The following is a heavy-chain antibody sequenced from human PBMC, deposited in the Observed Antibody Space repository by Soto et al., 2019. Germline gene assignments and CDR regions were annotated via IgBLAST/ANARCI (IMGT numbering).Heavy chain of an antibody. V-gene: IGHV4-61*08. Sequence: PSETLSLTCTVSGASVSSGAHYWNWIRQPPGKRPEWIGSIYYNGNTNYNPSLRRRVTISLDVSEKQFSLKLTSVTDADTAVFFCARDRHNRPDLLAAFDAWGQGTAVTVSS. CDR3: ARDRHNRPDLLAAFDA. D-gene: IGHD3-3*01. J-gene: IGHJ3*01. CDR2: IYYNGNT. CDR1: GASVSSGAHY.